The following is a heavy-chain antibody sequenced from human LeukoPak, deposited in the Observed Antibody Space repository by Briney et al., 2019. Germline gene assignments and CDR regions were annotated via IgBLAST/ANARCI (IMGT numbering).Heavy chain of an antibody. CDR2: ISGDGGST. Sequence: GGSLRLSCAASGFTFDDYAMHWVRQAPGKGLEWVSLISGDGGSTYYADSVKGRFTISRDNSKNSLYLQMNSLRTEDTALYYCAKGSQGEEQYYYYGMDVWGQGTTVTVSS. CDR1: GFTFDDYA. J-gene: IGHJ6*02. CDR3: AKGSQGEEQYYYYGMDV. D-gene: IGHD1-26*01. V-gene: IGHV3-43*02.